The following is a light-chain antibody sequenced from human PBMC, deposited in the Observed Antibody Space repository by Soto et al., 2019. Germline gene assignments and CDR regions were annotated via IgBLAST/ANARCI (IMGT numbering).Light chain of an antibody. J-gene: IGKJ2*01. V-gene: IGKV1-9*01. CDR1: QDISSY. CDR2: IAS. CDR3: QQFKYSPPT. Sequence: DIQLTQSPSFLSTSVGDRVTITCRASQDISSYLVWYQQKPGKAPKLLIYIASTLQSGVPSRFSGSGSGTEFTLTISSLQPEDFAADKCQQFKYSPPTFGQGTKLEIK.